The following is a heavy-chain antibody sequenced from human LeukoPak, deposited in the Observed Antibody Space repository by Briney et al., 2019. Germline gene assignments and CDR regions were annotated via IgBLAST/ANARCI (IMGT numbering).Heavy chain of an antibody. D-gene: IGHD1-26*01. CDR1: GFTLRSYG. Sequence: GGSLRLSCAASGFTLRSYGMSWVRQAPGKGLEWVSGIGGSGSAYYADSVKGRFSISRDNSKNTLYLQMDNLRAEDTAVYYCAKRGAEVGETVAPGDYWGQGTLLTVSS. CDR2: IGGSGSA. J-gene: IGHJ4*02. CDR3: AKRGAEVGETVAPGDY. V-gene: IGHV3-23*01.